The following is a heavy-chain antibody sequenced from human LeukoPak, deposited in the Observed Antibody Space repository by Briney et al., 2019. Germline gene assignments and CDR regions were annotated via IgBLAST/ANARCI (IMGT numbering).Heavy chain of an antibody. D-gene: IGHD6-19*01. CDR1: GFTLSNAH. V-gene: IGHV3-15*01. CDR2: IRSKTDGGTI. Sequence: GGSLRLSCAASGFTLSNAHMSWVRQAPGKGLEWVGRIRSKTDGGTIDYAAPVKDRFTISRDDSKNTLYLQMNSLKTEDTAVYYCTTAVAGTVRIDYWGQGTLVTVSS. J-gene: IGHJ4*02. CDR3: TTAVAGTVRIDY.